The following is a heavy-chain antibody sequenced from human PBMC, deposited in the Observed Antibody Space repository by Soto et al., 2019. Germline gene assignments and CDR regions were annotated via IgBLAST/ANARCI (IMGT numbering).Heavy chain of an antibody. CDR2: IFLADSDT. CDR1: GHSFPNSW. Sequence: GESLKISCQGSGHSFPNSWIAWVRQTPGKGLEWMGFIFLADSDTKYSPSFQGQVTISADRSINTAYLQMTNLRVEDTAIYYCAKPSHSGDYAGSFDSWGQGTLVTVSS. V-gene: IGHV5-51*01. CDR3: AKPSHSGDYAGSFDS. D-gene: IGHD4-17*01. J-gene: IGHJ4*02.